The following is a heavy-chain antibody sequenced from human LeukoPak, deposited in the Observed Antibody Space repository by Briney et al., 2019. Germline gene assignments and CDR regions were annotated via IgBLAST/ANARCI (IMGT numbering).Heavy chain of an antibody. V-gene: IGHV3-30-3*01. D-gene: IGHD3-16*02. J-gene: IGHJ4*02. Sequence: GGSLRLSCAASGFTFSSYAMHWVRQAPGKGLEWVAVISYDGSNKYYADSVKGRFTISRDNSKNTLYLQMNSLRGEDTAVYYCARDETGYVWGSYQAFWGQGTLVTVSS. CDR1: GFTFSSYA. CDR2: ISYDGSNK. CDR3: ARDETGYVWGSYQAF.